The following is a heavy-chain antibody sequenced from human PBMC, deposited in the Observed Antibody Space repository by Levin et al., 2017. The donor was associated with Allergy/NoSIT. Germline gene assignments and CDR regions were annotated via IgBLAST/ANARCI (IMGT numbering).Heavy chain of an antibody. J-gene: IGHJ6*02. V-gene: IGHV3-30*18. D-gene: IGHD1-1*01. CDR2: ISYDGSDK. CDR1: GFTFSFYG. Sequence: PGGSLRLSCAASGFTFSFYGMHWVRQAPGKGLEWVAVISYDGSDKYYADSVRGRFTISRDNSKNTLYLQMNSLRAEDTAVYYCAKDPTRYNPYSYYGMDVWGQGTTVTVSS. CDR3: AKDPTRYNPYSYYGMDV.